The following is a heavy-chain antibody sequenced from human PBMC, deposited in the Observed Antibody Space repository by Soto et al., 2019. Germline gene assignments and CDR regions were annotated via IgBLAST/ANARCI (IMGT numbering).Heavy chain of an antibody. CDR1: GGSISSGDYY. Sequence: QVQLQESGPGLVKPSQTLSLTCTVSGGSISSGDYYWSWIRQPPGKGLEWIGYIYYSGSTYYNPSLKSRVTLSVGTAKDQFSREVGCVTAADPAVYLCAGGGGVWFGELLPFDYWGQGTLVTVSS. V-gene: IGHV4-30-4*01. CDR3: AGGGGVWFGELLPFDY. D-gene: IGHD3-10*01. CDR2: IYYSGST. J-gene: IGHJ4*02.